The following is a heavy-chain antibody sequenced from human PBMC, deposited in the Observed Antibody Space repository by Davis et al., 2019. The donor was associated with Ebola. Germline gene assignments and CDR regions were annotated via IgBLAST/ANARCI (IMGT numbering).Heavy chain of an antibody. CDR1: GGTFSSYA. CDR2: IIPIFGTA. CDR3: AREGSIAAPYGMDV. D-gene: IGHD6-6*01. V-gene: IGHV1-69*13. J-gene: IGHJ6*02. Sequence: SVKVSCKASGGTFSSYAISWVRQAPGQGLEWMGGIIPIFGTANYAQKFQGRVTITADESTSTAYMALSSLRSEDTAMYYCAREGSIAAPYGMDVWGQGTTVTVSS.